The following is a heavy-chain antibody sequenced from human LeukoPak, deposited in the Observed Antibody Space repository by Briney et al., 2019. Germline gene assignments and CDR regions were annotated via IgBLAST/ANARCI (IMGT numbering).Heavy chain of an antibody. Sequence: SETLSLTCTVSGGSISSYYWSWIRQPPGKGLEWIGYIYHSGSTYYNPSLKSRVTISVDRSKNQFSLKLSSVTAADTAVYYCARVPLVGAGDYWGQGTLVTVSS. D-gene: IGHD1-26*01. CDR3: ARVPLVGAGDY. V-gene: IGHV4-59*12. CDR2: IYHSGST. J-gene: IGHJ4*02. CDR1: GGSISSYY.